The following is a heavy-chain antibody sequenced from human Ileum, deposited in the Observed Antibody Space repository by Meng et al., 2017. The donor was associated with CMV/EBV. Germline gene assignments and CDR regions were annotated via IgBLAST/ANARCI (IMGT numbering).Heavy chain of an antibody. CDR2: ISYDGSNK. Sequence: GESLKISCAASGFTFSSYAMHWVRQAPGKGLEWVAVISYDGSNKYYADSVKGRFTISRDNSKNTLYLQMNSLRAEDMAVYYCARDRGYCSSTSCYNYYYGMDVWGQGTTVTVSS. J-gene: IGHJ6*02. CDR1: GFTFSSYA. CDR3: ARDRGYCSSTSCYNYYYGMDV. D-gene: IGHD2-2*02. V-gene: IGHV3-30-3*01.